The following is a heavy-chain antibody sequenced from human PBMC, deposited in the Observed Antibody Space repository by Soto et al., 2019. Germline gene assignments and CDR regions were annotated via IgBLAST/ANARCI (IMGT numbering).Heavy chain of an antibody. CDR1: GGTFSSYA. V-gene: IGHV1-69*01. CDR2: IIPIFGTA. J-gene: IGHJ4*02. CDR3: ARDGLRGYSYGFRPLDY. Sequence: QVQLVQSGAEVKKPGSSVKVSCKASGGTFSSYAISWVRQAPGQGLEWMGGIIPIFGTANYAQKFQGRVTIIADDSTSTAYMELSSLRSEDTAVYYSARDGLRGYSYGFRPLDYWGQGTLVTVSS. D-gene: IGHD5-18*01.